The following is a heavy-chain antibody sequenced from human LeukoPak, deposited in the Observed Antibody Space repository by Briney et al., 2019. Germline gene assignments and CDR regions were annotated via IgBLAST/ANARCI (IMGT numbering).Heavy chain of an antibody. J-gene: IGHJ5*02. CDR1: GYTFTSYG. D-gene: IGHD1-26*01. Sequence: ASVKVSCKASGYTFTSYGISWVRQAPGQGLEWMGWISAYNGNTNYAQKLQGRVTMTTDTSTSTAYMELRSLRSDDTAVYYCARLDSGSYYWAYNWFVPWGQGTLVTVSS. V-gene: IGHV1-18*01. CDR3: ARLDSGSYYWAYNWFVP. CDR2: ISAYNGNT.